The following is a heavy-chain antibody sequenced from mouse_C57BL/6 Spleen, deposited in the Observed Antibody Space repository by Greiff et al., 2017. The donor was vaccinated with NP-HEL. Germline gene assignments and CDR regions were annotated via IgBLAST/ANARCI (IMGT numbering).Heavy chain of an antibody. CDR3: AREGDYYGIDY. CDR1: GFTFSDYY. D-gene: IGHD1-2*01. V-gene: IGHV5-16*01. J-gene: IGHJ2*01. CDR2: INYDGSST. Sequence: EVQLVVSEGGLVQPGSSMKLSCTASGFTFSDYYMAWVRQVPEKGLEWVANINYDGSSTYYLDSLKSRFIISRDNAKNILYLQMSSLKSEDTATYYCAREGDYYGIDYWGQGTTLTVSS.